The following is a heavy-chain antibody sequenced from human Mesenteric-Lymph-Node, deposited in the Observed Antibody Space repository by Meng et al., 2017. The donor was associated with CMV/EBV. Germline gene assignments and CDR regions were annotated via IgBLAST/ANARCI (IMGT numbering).Heavy chain of an antibody. Sequence: SVKVSCKASGYTFSDYYVHWVRQAPGQGLEWIGWIVVGSGHTNYAQKFQERVTITRDMSTSTAYMEVSSLRSEDTAVYYCAATLSYSSSGYYGMDVWGQGTTVTVSS. D-gene: IGHD6-13*01. V-gene: IGHV1-58*01. J-gene: IGHJ6*02. CDR1: GYTFSDYY. CDR3: AATLSYSSSGYYGMDV. CDR2: IVVGSGHT.